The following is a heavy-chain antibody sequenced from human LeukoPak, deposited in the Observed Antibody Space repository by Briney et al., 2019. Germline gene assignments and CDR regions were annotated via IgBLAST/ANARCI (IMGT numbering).Heavy chain of an antibody. CDR3: ARLYSSSWYGGSAFDI. D-gene: IGHD6-13*01. CDR2: IYYSGST. CDR1: GGSISSYY. J-gene: IGHJ3*02. Sequence: SETLSLTCTVSGGSISSYYWSWIRQPPGKGLEWTGYIYYSGSTNYNPSLKSRVTISVDTSKNQFSLKLSSVTAADTAVYYCARLYSSSWYGGSAFDIWGQGTMVTVSS. V-gene: IGHV4-59*01.